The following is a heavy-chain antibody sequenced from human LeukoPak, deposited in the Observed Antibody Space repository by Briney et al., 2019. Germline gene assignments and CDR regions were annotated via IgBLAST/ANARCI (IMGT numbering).Heavy chain of an antibody. V-gene: IGHV4-34*01. CDR2: INHSGST. D-gene: IGHD3-3*01. CDR1: GGSFSGYY. Sequence: SETLSLTCAVYGGSFSGYYWSWIRQPPGKGLEWIGEINHSGSTNYNPSLKSRVTISVDTSKNQFSLKLSSVTAADTAVYYCARGRGAGFGVVIMGRGNYGMDVWGQGTTVTVSS. CDR3: ARGRGAGFGVVIMGRGNYGMDV. J-gene: IGHJ6*02.